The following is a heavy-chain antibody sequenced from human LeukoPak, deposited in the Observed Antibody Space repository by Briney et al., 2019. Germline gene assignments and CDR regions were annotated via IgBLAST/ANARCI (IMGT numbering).Heavy chain of an antibody. Sequence: GGSLRLSCAASGFTVSSNYMSWVRQAPGKGLEWVGRIKSKTDGGTTDYAAPVKGRFTISRDDSKNTLYLQMNSLKTEDTAVYYCTTADYYGSGSYGYWGQGTLVTVSS. CDR1: GFTVSSNY. J-gene: IGHJ4*02. CDR3: TTADYYGSGSYGY. D-gene: IGHD3-10*01. CDR2: IKSKTDGGTT. V-gene: IGHV3-15*01.